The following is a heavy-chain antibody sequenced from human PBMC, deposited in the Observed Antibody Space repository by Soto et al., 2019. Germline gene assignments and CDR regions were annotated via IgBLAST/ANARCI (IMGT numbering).Heavy chain of an antibody. V-gene: IGHV1-69*13. CDR1: GGTFSSYA. CDR3: ARGATVCSRGSCRPNRMDYYYGMDV. CDR2: IIPIFGTA. J-gene: IGHJ6*02. D-gene: IGHD2-15*01. Sequence: ASVEVSCKXSGGTFSSYAISWVRQAPGQGLEWMGGIIPIFGTANYAQKFQGRVTITADESTSTAYMELSSLRSEDTAVYYCARGATVCSRGSCRPNRMDYYYGMDVWGQGTTVTVSS.